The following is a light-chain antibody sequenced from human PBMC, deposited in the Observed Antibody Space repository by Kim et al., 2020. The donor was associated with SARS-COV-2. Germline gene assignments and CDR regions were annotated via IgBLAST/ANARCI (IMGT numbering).Light chain of an antibody. CDR3: QSRDSSGKVV. CDR1: SLRIYS. V-gene: IGLV3-19*01. Sequence: SSELTQDPAVSVALGQTARITCQGDSLRIYSPSWYQQKPGQAPVLVIYARNNRPSGIPDRFSGSSSGNKASLTITGAQAEDEADYYCQSRDSSGKVVFGGGTKVTVL. J-gene: IGLJ2*01. CDR2: ARN.